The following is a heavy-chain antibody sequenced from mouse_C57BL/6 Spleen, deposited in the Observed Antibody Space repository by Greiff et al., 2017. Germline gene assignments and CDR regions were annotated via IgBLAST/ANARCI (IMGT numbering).Heavy chain of an antibody. J-gene: IGHJ2*01. V-gene: IGHV1-66*01. CDR1: GSSFTSYY. Sequence: VQLQQSGPELVKPGASVKISCTASGSSFTSYYINWVKQRPGQGLEWIGWIYPGSGNTKYNEKFKGKATLTANTSSSTAYMQLSSLTSEDSAVYYCARRYGSLDYWGQGTTLTVSS. CDR2: IYPGSGNT. D-gene: IGHD1-1*01. CDR3: ARRYGSLDY.